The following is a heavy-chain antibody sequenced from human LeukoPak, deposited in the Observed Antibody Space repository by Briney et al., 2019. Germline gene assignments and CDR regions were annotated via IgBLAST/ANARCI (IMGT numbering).Heavy chain of an antibody. V-gene: IGHV1-46*01. CDR1: GYTFSSYY. CDR3: AREKYHYDSTGPDAFDI. J-gene: IGHJ3*02. Sequence: ASVKVSCKASGYTFSSYYMYWVRQAPGQGLEWRGLINPSGGSTSYAQKFQGRVTMTRDTSTSTVYMELSSLRSEDTAVYYCAREKYHYDSTGPDAFDIWGQGTMVTVSS. CDR2: INPSGGST. D-gene: IGHD3-22*01.